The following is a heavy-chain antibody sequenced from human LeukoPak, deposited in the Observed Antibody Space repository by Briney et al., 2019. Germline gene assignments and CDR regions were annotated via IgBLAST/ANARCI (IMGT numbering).Heavy chain of an antibody. CDR1: GFTFSSYS. J-gene: IGHJ6*03. D-gene: IGHD4-17*01. Sequence: GGSLRLSCAASGFTFSSYSMNWVRRAPGKGLEWVSSISSSSSYIYYADSVKGRFTISRDNSKNTLYLQMNSLRAEDTAVYYCAREYGDYVPLDYYYYYMDVWGKGTTVTVSS. V-gene: IGHV3-21*01. CDR2: ISSSSSYI. CDR3: AREYGDYVPLDYYYYYMDV.